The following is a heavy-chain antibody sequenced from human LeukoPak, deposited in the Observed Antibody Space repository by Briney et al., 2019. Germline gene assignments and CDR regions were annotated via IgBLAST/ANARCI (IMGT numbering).Heavy chain of an antibody. J-gene: IGHJ4*02. CDR1: GFTFSSYS. CDR2: ISSSSSTI. D-gene: IGHD2-2*01. Sequence: GGSLRLSCAASGFTFSSYSMNWVRQAPGKGLEWVSYISSSSSTIYYADSVKGRFTISRDNAKNSLYLQMNSLRAEDTAVYYCAREGYCTSSSCYGLPNFDYWGQGTLSPSPQ. CDR3: AREGYCTSSSCYGLPNFDY. V-gene: IGHV3-48*01.